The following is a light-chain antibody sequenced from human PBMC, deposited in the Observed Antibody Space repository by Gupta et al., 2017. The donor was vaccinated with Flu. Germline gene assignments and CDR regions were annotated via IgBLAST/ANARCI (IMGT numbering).Light chain of an antibody. J-gene: IGKJ1*01. V-gene: IGKV2-30*01. Sequence: VSVRLGASVSWRSSQSYIYSDEKTDLHWYQQRPGQSLRWLIYRVSNRDSGVSDRFSGSGSGTDFTLKINRVEAEDVGIYFCMQGASRPWTFGRGTKVEIK. CDR3: MQGASRPWT. CDR2: RVS. CDR1: QSYIYSDEKTD.